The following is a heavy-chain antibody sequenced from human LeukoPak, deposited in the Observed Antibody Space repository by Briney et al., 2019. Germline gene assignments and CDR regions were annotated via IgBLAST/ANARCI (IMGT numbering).Heavy chain of an antibody. J-gene: IGHJ4*02. CDR3: VRMAFGISGYNRAYS. Sequence: PGGSLRLSCAASGFTFDDYGMSWVRQVPGKGLEWVSGINWNGGSTGYADSVRGRFAISRDNAKNSLFLQMNSLRAEDTALYYCVRMAFGISGYNRAYSWGQGTLVTVSS. V-gene: IGHV3-20*04. CDR2: INWNGGST. CDR1: GFTFDDYG. D-gene: IGHD5-12*01.